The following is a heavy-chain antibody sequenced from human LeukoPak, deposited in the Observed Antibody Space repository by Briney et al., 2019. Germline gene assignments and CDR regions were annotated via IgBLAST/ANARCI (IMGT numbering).Heavy chain of an antibody. V-gene: IGHV4-4*02. CDR2: IYHSGST. CDR3: ARVRNDILTGYYLFDY. CDR1: GGSISSSNW. J-gene: IGHJ4*02. Sequence: SGTLSLTCAASGGSISSSNWWGWVRQPPGKGLEWIGEIYHSGSTNYNPSLKSRVTISVDKSKNQFSLKLSSVTAADTAVYYCARVRNDILTGYYLFDYWGQGTLVTVSS. D-gene: IGHD3-9*01.